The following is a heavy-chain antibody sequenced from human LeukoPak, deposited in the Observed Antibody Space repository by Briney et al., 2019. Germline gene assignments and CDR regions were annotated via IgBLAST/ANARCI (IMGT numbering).Heavy chain of an antibody. Sequence: GRSLRLSCAASGFTFSSYGMHWVRQAPGKGLEWVAVIWYDGSNKYYADSVKGRFTISRDNSKNTLYLQMNSLRAEDTAVYYCARDFVGSSWYYYYYGMDVWGQGTTVTVSS. CDR1: GFTFSSYG. CDR3: ARDFVGSSWYYYYYGMDV. J-gene: IGHJ6*02. D-gene: IGHD6-13*01. V-gene: IGHV3-33*01. CDR2: IWYDGSNK.